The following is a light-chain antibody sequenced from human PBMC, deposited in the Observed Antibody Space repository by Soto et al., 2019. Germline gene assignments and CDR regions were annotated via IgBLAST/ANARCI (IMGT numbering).Light chain of an antibody. CDR1: QSVSSSY. V-gene: IGKV3D-20*01. J-gene: IGKJ5*01. Sequence: DIILTQSPATLSLSPGERATLSCGASQSVSSSYVVWYQHRPGLAPRLLIHDASSRATGIRDRFSGTKSGPAFTLILRRLEPEDAAVYFCQQYGSSPITFGQATRLEI. CDR3: QQYGSSPIT. CDR2: DAS.